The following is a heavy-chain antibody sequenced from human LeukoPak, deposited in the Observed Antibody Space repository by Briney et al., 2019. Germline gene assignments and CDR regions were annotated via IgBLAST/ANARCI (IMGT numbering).Heavy chain of an antibody. V-gene: IGHV3-21*01. CDR2: ISGTNTYI. CDR1: GFTFDKYF. D-gene: IGHD5-24*01. J-gene: IGHJ4*02. CDR3: VRDHQLRDPGC. Sequence: PGGSLSLSCATSGFTFDKYFIHWVRQAPGKGLDWVSSISGTNTYIDYADSVKGRFTISRDNAKNSLYLQMNSLRVEDTAVYYCVRDHQLRDPGCWGQGTLVTVSS.